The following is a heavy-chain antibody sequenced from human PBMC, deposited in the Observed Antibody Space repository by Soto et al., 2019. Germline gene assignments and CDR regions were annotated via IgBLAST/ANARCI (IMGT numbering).Heavy chain of an antibody. CDR2: FIPILDMA. Sequence: QVQVVQSGAEVKKPESSVKVSCKPSGGTFNTYTVNWVRLAPGHGLEWMGRFIPILDMANYAQTFQDRVTITADRSTFTAYMELNSLSSDATAVYYCAITYCRDNSCPRDFDFWGQGTRVTVSS. CDR3: AITYCRDNSCPRDFDF. V-gene: IGHV1-69*02. J-gene: IGHJ4*02. CDR1: GGTFNTYT. D-gene: IGHD2-21*01.